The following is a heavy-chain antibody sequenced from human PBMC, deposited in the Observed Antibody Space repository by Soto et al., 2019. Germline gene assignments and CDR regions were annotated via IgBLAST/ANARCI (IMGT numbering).Heavy chain of an antibody. Sequence: QPGGSLRLSCAASGFTFSSYWMSWVRQAPGKGLEWVANIKQDGSEKYYVDSVKGRFTISRDNAKNSLYLQMNSLRAEDTAVYYCARGGYSSSWYRVSGNWFDPWGQGTLVTVSS. CDR2: IKQDGSEK. CDR3: ARGGYSSSWYRVSGNWFDP. D-gene: IGHD6-13*01. V-gene: IGHV3-7*01. CDR1: GFTFSSYW. J-gene: IGHJ5*02.